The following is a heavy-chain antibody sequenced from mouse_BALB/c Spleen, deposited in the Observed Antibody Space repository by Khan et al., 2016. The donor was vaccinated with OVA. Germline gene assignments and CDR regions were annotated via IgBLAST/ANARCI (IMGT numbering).Heavy chain of an antibody. CDR3: ARVYGGDFDY. Sequence: EVQLQESGPGLVKPSQSLSLTCTVTGYSITSDYAWNWIRQFPGSKLEWMGFISYSGNTNYNPSLKSRFSITRDTSKNQFFLQLNSVTTEDTATYYCARVYGGDFDYWGQGTTLTGSS. D-gene: IGHD1-1*01. V-gene: IGHV3-2*02. CDR1: GYSITSDYA. CDR2: ISYSGNT. J-gene: IGHJ2*01.